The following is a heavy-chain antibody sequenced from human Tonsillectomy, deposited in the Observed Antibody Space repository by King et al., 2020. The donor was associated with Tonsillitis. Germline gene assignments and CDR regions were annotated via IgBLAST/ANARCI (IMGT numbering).Heavy chain of an antibody. CDR3: ARDSLNLVMIVVTADKYHFMDV. CDR2: ISGYNGNT. Sequence: QVQLVESGTEVKKPGASVKVSCKASGYTFTNNGISWVRQAPGQGLEWMGWISGYNGNTNYAQKFQGRVTMTTDTSTNTAYMELRSLTSDDTAVYYCARDSLNLVMIVVTADKYHFMDVWGKGTPVTVSS. CDR1: GYTFTNNG. V-gene: IGHV1-18*01. J-gene: IGHJ6*03. D-gene: IGHD3-22*01.